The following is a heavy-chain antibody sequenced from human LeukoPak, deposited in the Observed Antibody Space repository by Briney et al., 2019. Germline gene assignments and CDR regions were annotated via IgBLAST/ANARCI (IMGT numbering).Heavy chain of an antibody. CDR1: GYTFTRHG. CDR3: ARAEDLAVYYFDY. V-gene: IGHV1-18*01. J-gene: IGHJ4*02. CDR2: ISGYNGNT. D-gene: IGHD2-15*01. Sequence: ASVKVSCKASGYTFTRHGISWVRQAPGQGHEWMGWISGYNGNTSFAQKLQGRVTMTTDTPTSTAYMELRSLRSDDTAVYYCARAEDLAVYYFDYWGQGTLVTVSS.